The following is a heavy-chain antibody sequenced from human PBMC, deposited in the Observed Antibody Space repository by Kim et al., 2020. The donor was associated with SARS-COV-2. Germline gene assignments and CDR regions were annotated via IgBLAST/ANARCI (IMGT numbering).Heavy chain of an antibody. J-gene: IGHJ4*01. CDR1: GFNFNYYG. CDR3: AKRGGGCDISISSYIHY. CDR2: ISYDGSKK. D-gene: IGHD3-3*01. V-gene: IGHV3-30*18. Sequence: GGSLRLSCVVSGFNFNYYGMHWVRQAPGKGLEWVAGISYDGSKKFYADSLMGRFTISRDSSKNTLYLQMDSLISEDTAVYYCAKRGGGCDISISSYIHY.